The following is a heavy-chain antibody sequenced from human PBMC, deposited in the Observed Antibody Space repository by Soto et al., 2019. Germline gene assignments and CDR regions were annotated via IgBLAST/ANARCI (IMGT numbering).Heavy chain of an antibody. CDR3: AGGEDYVWGSYNY. V-gene: IGHV1-8*01. CDR1: GYTFTSYD. J-gene: IGHJ4*02. Sequence: GASVKVSCKASGYTFTSYDINWVRQATGQGLEWMGWMNPNSGNTGYAQKFQGRVTMTRNTSISTAYMELSSLRSEDTAVYYCAGGEDYVWGSYNYWGQGTLVTVSS. D-gene: IGHD3-16*01. CDR2: MNPNSGNT.